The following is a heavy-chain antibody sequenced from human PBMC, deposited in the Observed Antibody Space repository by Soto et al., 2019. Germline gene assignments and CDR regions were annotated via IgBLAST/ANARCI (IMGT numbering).Heavy chain of an antibody. CDR1: GGSFSGYY. V-gene: IGHV4-34*01. D-gene: IGHD3-10*01. CDR2: INHSGST. CDR3: ARVVRGSGSYYKKGDY. J-gene: IGHJ4*02. Sequence: SETLSLTCAVYGGSFSGYYWSWIRQPPGKGLEWIGEINHSGSTNYNPSLKSRVTISVDTSKNQFSLKLSSVTAADMAVYYCARVVRGSGSYYKKGDYWGQETLVTVS.